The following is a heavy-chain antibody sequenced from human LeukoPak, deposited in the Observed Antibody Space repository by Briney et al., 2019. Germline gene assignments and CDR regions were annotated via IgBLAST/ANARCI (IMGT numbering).Heavy chain of an antibody. CDR1: GGTFSSYA. J-gene: IGHJ4*02. V-gene: IGHV1-69*04. D-gene: IGHD3-22*01. CDR2: IIPILGIA. CDR3: AREYYYDSSGYYIY. Sequence: SVKVSCKASGGTFSSYAISWVRQAPGQGLEWMGRIIPILGIANYAQKFQGRVTITADKSTSTAYMELSSLRSEDTAVYYCAREYYYDSSGYYIYWGQGTLVTVSS.